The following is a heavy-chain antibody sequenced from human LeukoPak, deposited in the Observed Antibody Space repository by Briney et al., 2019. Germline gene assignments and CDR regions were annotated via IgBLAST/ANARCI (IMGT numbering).Heavy chain of an antibody. CDR2: IYYSGTT. D-gene: IGHD6-19*01. J-gene: IGHJ4*02. Sequence: SETLSLTCTVSGGSISSSPYYWGWIRQPPGKGLEWIGSIYYSGTTHYNPSLESRVTISVDTSKNQFSLKLSSVTAADTAVYYCASISSGVDYWGQGTLVTVSS. CDR3: ASISSGVDY. CDR1: GGSISSSPYY. V-gene: IGHV4-39*07.